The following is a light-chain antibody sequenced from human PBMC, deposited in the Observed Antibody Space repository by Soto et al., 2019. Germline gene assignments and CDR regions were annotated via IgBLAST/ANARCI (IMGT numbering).Light chain of an antibody. CDR3: QQCHSYPWT. CDR1: ESISDW. J-gene: IGKJ1*01. CDR2: DGS. V-gene: IGKV1-5*01. Sequence: EIQMTQSPSTLSASVGDRVTITCRASESISDWLAWYQQKPGKVPKLLIYDGSTLERGVPSRFSGSVSGTEFTLTISSLQPDDSATYYCQQCHSYPWTFGQGTKVEVK.